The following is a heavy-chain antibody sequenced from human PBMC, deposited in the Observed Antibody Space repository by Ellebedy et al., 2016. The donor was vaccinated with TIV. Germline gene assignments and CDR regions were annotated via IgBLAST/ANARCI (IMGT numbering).Heavy chain of an antibody. J-gene: IGHJ4*02. Sequence: PGGSLRLSCAGSGFTFNSYSMNWVRQAPGKGLEWISYISKSDTTYYADSVKGRFTISRDKSKNTMYLQMNSLRAEDTAVYYCAGHGDRAMTHWGQGTLVTVSS. D-gene: IGHD5-18*01. CDR2: ISKSDTT. CDR3: AGHGDRAMTH. V-gene: IGHV3-69-1*01. CDR1: GFTFNSYS.